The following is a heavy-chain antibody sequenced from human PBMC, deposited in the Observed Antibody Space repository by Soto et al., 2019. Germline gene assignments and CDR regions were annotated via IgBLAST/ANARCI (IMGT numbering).Heavy chain of an antibody. J-gene: IGHJ4*02. CDR3: ARLDNYDSSGYYMDY. V-gene: IGHV4-30-2*01. D-gene: IGHD3-22*01. CDR1: DGSIRGGGYS. CDR2: IYHSGST. Sequence: SSETLSLTCAVSDGSIRGGGYSWSWIRQPPGKGLEWIGYIYHSGSTYYNPSLKSRVTISVDRSKNQFSLKLSSVTAADKAVYYCARLDNYDSSGYYMDYWGQGTLVTVSS.